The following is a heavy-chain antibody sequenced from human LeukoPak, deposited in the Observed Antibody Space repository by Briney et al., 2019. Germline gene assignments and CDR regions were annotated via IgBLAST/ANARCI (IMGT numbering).Heavy chain of an antibody. V-gene: IGHV3-23*01. CDR3: ARAICESSGYYFDY. CDR1: GFTFSSYA. J-gene: IGHJ4*02. CDR2: ISGSGGST. D-gene: IGHD3-22*01. Sequence: WGSLRLSCAASGFTFSSYAMSGVRQAPGKGLEWVSAISGSGGSTYYADSVKGRFAISRDNSKNTLDLQMNSLRAEDTAVYYCARAICESSGYYFDYWGQGTLVTVSS.